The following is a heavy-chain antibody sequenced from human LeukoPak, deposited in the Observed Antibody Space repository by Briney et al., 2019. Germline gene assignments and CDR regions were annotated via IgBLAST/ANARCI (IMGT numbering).Heavy chain of an antibody. CDR1: GGSISSNYY. V-gene: IGHV4-39*02. CDR3: ARARGRYIDFLDY. CDR2: FFYSGST. D-gene: IGHD3-9*01. J-gene: IGHJ4*02. Sequence: RPSETLSLTCTVSGGSISSNYYWGWIRQPPGKGLEWIVSFFYSGSTYYNPSLKSRVTISVDTSKNQFSLRLSSVTAAGTAVYYCARARGRYIDFLDYWGQGTLITVSS.